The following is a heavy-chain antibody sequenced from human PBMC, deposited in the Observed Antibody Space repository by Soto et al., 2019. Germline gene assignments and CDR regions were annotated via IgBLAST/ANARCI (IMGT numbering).Heavy chain of an antibody. V-gene: IGHV3-23*01. CDR1: GFTFDNYA. CDR2: ISGGGGGT. Sequence: EVRLLESGGGFEQPGGSLRLSCATSGFTFDNYAMSWVRQAPGKGLEWVSAISGGGGGTYYADSVKGRFIISRDNSKNTLYLQVNGLRTEDTAVYYCAKDVHYDSSGGLDYWGQGPLVAVSS. J-gene: IGHJ4*02. D-gene: IGHD3-22*01. CDR3: AKDVHYDSSGGLDY.